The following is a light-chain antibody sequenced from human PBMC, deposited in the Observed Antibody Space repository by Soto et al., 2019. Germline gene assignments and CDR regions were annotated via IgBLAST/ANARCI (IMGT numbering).Light chain of an antibody. CDR2: MAS. V-gene: IGKV1-5*03. CDR1: QTIGNW. J-gene: IGKJ1*01. Sequence: DIQLTQSPSTLSASVGDSVTITCRASQTIGNWLAWYQQKPGIAPKVLMYMASNLESGVPSRFSGSGSGTEFTLTITSLQPDDFATYYCQHYISDEWTFGPGTKVEIK. CDR3: QHYISDEWT.